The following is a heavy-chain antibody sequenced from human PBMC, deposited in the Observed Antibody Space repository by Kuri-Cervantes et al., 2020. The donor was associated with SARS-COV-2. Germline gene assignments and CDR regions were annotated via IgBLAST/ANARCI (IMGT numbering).Heavy chain of an antibody. CDR3: ARVKGDDFWSGRQSDAFDI. V-gene: IGHV4-39*07. J-gene: IGHJ3*02. CDR2: IYYSGST. Sequence: WIRQPPGKGLEWIGSIYYSGSTYYNPSLKSRVTISVDTSKNQFSLKLSSVTAADTAVYYCARVKGDDFWSGRQSDAFDIWGQGTMVTVSS. D-gene: IGHD3-3*01.